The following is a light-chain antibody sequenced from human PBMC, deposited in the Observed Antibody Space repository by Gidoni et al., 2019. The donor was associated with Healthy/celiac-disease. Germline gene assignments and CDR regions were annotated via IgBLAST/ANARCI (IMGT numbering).Light chain of an antibody. V-gene: IGLV3-1*01. Sequence: SDELTQPPAVSVSPGQTASITCSGDKLGDKYACWYQQKPGQSPVLVIYQDSKRPSGIPERFSGSNSGNTATLTISGTQAMDEADYYCQAWDSSTAHYVFGTGTKVTVL. J-gene: IGLJ1*01. CDR1: KLGDKY. CDR2: QDS. CDR3: QAWDSSTAHYV.